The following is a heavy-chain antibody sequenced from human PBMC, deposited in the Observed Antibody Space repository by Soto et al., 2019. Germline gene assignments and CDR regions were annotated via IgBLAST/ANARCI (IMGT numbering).Heavy chain of an antibody. CDR3: ARGRMMEGDTNEDYFDY. CDR1: GFTFSSYW. J-gene: IGHJ4*02. CDR2: IKQDGSEK. V-gene: IGHV3-7*03. Sequence: GGSLRLSCAASGFTFSSYWMSWVRQAPGKGLEWVANIKQDGSEKYYVDSVKGRFTISRDNAKNSLYLQMNSLRAEDTAVYYCARGRMMEGDTNEDYFDYWGQGTLVTVSS. D-gene: IGHD5-18*01.